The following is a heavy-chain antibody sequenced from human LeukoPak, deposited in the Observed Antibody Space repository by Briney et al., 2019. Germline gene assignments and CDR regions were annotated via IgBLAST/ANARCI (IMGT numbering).Heavy chain of an antibody. D-gene: IGHD3-9*01. CDR3: ARGLLYYDILTGYFDY. V-gene: IGHV3-53*05. Sequence: PGGSLRPSCAASGFTVSSNYMSWVRQAPGKGLEWVSVIYSGGSTYYADSVKGRFTISRDNSKNTLYLQMNSLRAEDTAVYYCARGLLYYDILTGYFDYWGQGTLVTVSS. CDR2: IYSGGST. J-gene: IGHJ4*02. CDR1: GFTVSSNY.